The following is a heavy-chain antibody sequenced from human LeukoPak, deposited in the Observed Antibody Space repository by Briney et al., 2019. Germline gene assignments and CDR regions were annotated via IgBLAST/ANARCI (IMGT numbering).Heavy chain of an antibody. CDR2: ISYDGSNK. J-gene: IGHJ6*02. D-gene: IGHD6-13*01. Sequence: GGSLRLSCAASGFTFSSYAMHWVRQAPGKGLEWVAVISYDGSNKYYADSVKGRFTISRDNSKNTLYLQMNSLRAEDTAVYYCASQQLAPYGMDVWGQGTTVTVSS. CDR1: GFTFSSYA. CDR3: ASQQLAPYGMDV. V-gene: IGHV3-30*14.